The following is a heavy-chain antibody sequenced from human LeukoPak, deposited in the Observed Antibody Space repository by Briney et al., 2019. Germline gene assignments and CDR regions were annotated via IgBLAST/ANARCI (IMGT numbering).Heavy chain of an antibody. CDR1: GGSISSYY. V-gene: IGHV4-59*13. D-gene: IGHD3-10*01. CDR3: ARVPTSGTYSMVRGVTVPSYYGMDV. J-gene: IGHJ6*02. Sequence: PSETLSLTCTVSGGSISSYYWSWIRQPPGKGLEWIGYIYYSGSTNYNPSLKSRVTISVDTSKNQFSLKLSSVTAADTAVYYCARVPTSGTYSMVRGVTVPSYYGMDVWGQGTTVTVSS. CDR2: IYYSGST.